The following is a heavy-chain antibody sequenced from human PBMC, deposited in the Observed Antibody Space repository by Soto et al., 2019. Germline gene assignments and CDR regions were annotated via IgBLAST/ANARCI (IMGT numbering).Heavy chain of an antibody. CDR1: GFTFSDHY. CDR2: SRDKVHSHTT. J-gene: IGHJ4*02. V-gene: IGHV3-72*01. D-gene: IGHD5-12*01. Sequence: EVQLEESGGGLVQPGGSLRLSCAASGFTFSDHYMDWVRQAPGKGLEWVGRSRDKVHSHTTEYAASVKGRFTISRGDSENSLYLQMNSLKTEDTAVYYCARGVVSTGYFDYWGQGTLVTVSS. CDR3: ARGVVSTGYFDY.